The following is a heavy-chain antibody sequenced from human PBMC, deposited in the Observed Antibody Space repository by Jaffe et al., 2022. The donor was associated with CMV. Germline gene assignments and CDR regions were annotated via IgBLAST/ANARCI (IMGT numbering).Heavy chain of an antibody. CDR2: MNPNSGNT. D-gene: IGHD3-3*01. CDR3: ARSRNYDFWSGYTDGVDYYYYGMDV. V-gene: IGHV1-8*01. J-gene: IGHJ6*02. CDR1: GYTFTSYD. Sequence: QVQLVQSGAEVKKPGASVKVSCKASGYTFTSYDINWVRQATGQGLEWMGWMNPNSGNTGYAQKFQGRVTMTRNTSISTAYMELSSLRSEDTAVYYCARSRNYDFWSGYTDGVDYYYYGMDVWGQGTTVTVSS.